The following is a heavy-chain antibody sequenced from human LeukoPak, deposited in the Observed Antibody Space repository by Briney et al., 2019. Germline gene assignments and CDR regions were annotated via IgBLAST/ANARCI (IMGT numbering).Heavy chain of an antibody. V-gene: IGHV4-34*01. Sequence: KPSETLSLTCAVYGGSFSGYYWSWIRQPPGKGLEWIGEINHSGSTNYNPSLKSRVTISVDTSKNQFSLKLSSVTAADTAVYYCARASSLYSGSYPFDYWGQGTLVTVSS. J-gene: IGHJ4*02. CDR3: ARASSLYSGSYPFDY. CDR1: GGSFSGYY. CDR2: INHSGST. D-gene: IGHD1-26*01.